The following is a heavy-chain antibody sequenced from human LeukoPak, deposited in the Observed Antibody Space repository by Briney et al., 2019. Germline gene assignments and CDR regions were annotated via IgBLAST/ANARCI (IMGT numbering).Heavy chain of an antibody. CDR1: GYSFTSYW. J-gene: IGHJ6*03. CDR3: ARPRIAAAGNVYYMDV. Sequence: GESLKISCKGSGYSFTSYWIGWVRQMPGKGLEWMGIIYPGDSDTRYHPAFQGQVTISANKSVHNSQLQRSSLKTSDTAMYYCARPRIAAAGNVYYMDVWGKGTTVTVSS. V-gene: IGHV5-51*01. CDR2: IYPGDSDT. D-gene: IGHD6-13*01.